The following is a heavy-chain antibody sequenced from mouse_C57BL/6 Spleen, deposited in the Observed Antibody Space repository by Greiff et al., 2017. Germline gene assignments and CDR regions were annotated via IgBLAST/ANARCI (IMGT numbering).Heavy chain of an antibody. D-gene: IGHD1-1*01. Sequence: QVQLQQPGAELVKPGASVKLSCKASGYTFTSYWMHWVKQRPGQGLEWIGMIHPNSGSTNYNEKFKSKATLTVDKSSSTAYMQLSSLTSEDSAVYYCAIITTVVADAYWGQGTLVTVSA. CDR1: GYTFTSYW. CDR3: AIITTVVADAY. CDR2: IHPNSGST. J-gene: IGHJ3*01. V-gene: IGHV1-64*01.